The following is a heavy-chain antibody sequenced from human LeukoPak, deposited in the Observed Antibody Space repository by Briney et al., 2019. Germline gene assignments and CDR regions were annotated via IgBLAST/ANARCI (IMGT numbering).Heavy chain of an antibody. Sequence: SETLSLTCTVSGGSISSYYWSWIRQPPGKGLEWIGYIYYSGSTNYNPSLKSRVTISVDTSKNQFSLKLSSVTAADTAVYYCARGHHRSTIFGVVIPLGAFDIWGQGTMVTVSS. J-gene: IGHJ3*02. CDR2: IYYSGST. CDR1: GGSISSYY. D-gene: IGHD3-3*01. V-gene: IGHV4-59*01. CDR3: ARGHHRSTIFGVVIPLGAFDI.